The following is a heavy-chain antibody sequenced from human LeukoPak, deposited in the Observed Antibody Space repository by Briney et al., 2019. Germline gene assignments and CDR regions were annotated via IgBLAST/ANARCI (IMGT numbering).Heavy chain of an antibody. CDR3: AKDSEQRSYYYGSGSPLKNYFDY. CDR1: GFTFSSYG. CDR2: ISYDGSNK. J-gene: IGHJ4*02. D-gene: IGHD3-10*01. Sequence: GRSLRLSCAASGFTFSSYGMHWVRQAPGKGLEWVAVISYDGSNKYYADSVKGRFTISRDNSKNTLYLQTNSLRAEDTAVYYCAKDSEQRSYYYGSGSPLKNYFDYWGQGTLVTVSS. V-gene: IGHV3-30*18.